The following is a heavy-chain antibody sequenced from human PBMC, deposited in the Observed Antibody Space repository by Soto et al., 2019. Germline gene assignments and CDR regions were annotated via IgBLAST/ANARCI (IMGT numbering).Heavy chain of an antibody. D-gene: IGHD6-6*01. CDR1: GCTVRKKG. Sequence: LFCAASGCTVRKKGIACGHKGRGKGMEWVSGVSWNGSRTHYADSVKGRFTISRDNYKNTLYLQMNSLRAEDTAVYYCAKDRTEGLLVPFDDWV. J-gene: IGHJ3*01. CDR3: AKDRTEGLLVPFDD. V-gene: IGHV3-35*01. CDR2: VSWNGSRT.